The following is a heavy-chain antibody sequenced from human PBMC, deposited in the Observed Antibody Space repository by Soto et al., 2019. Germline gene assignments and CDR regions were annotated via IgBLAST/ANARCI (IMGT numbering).Heavy chain of an antibody. CDR2: ISYDGSNK. CDR3: AKDRPSGSRPYHYGMDV. D-gene: IGHD1-26*01. CDR1: GFTFSSYG. Sequence: QVQLVESGGGVVQPGRSLRLSCAASGFTFSSYGMHWVRQAPGKGLEWVAVISYDGSNKYYADSVKGRFTISRDYSKNXLYLQMNSLSAEDTAVYYCAKDRPSGSRPYHYGMDVWGQGTTVTVSS. V-gene: IGHV3-30*18. J-gene: IGHJ6*02.